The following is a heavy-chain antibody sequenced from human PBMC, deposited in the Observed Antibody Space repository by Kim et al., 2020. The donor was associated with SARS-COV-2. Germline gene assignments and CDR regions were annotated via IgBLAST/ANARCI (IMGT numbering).Heavy chain of an antibody. D-gene: IGHD2-2*01. V-gene: IGHV4-4*07. Sequence: INYNPTLMSRITMSGDTSKNQFSLRLTSVTPADTAVYYCARLHQALDYWGQGALVTVSS. J-gene: IGHJ4*02. CDR2: I. CDR3: ARLHQALDY.